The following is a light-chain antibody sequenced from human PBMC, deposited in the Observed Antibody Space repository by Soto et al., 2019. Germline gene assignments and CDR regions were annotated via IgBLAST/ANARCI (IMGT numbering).Light chain of an antibody. V-gene: IGKV3-20*01. CDR2: GAS. CDR1: QSVSSDY. CDR3: QHYDNTPPSVT. J-gene: IGKJ3*01. Sequence: EIVLTQSPDTLSLSPGERATLSCRASQSVSSDYLVWYQQKPGLPPRLLIYGASRRATGIPDRFSGSGSGTDFILTISRLESEDFAVYYCQHYDNTPPSVTFGPGTKVDIK.